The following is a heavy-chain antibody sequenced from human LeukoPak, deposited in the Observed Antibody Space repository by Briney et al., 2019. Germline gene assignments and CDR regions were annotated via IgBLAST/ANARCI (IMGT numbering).Heavy chain of an antibody. V-gene: IGHV4-34*01. CDR2: VNHSGST. D-gene: IGHD6-13*01. CDR3: ARGDSGYSSSWDKYFQH. Sequence: SETLSLTCAVYGGSFSGYYWSWIRQPPGKGLEWIGEVNHSGSTNYNPSLKSRVTISVDTSKNQFSLKLSSVTAADTAVYYCARGDSGYSSSWDKYFQHWGQGTLVTVSS. CDR1: GGSFSGYY. J-gene: IGHJ1*01.